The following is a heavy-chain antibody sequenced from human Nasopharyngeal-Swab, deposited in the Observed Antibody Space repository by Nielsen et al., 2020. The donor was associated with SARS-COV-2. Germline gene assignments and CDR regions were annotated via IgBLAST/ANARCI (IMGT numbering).Heavy chain of an antibody. CDR1: GFTFSSYA. CDR2: ISGSGGST. V-gene: IGHV3-23*01. J-gene: IGHJ5*02. D-gene: IGHD2-2*01. CDR3: AKSSRIVVVPAAKWFDP. Sequence: GESLKISCAASGFTFSSYAMSWVRQAPGKGLEWVSAISGSGGSTYYAGSVKGRFTISRDNSKNTLYLQMNSLRAEDTAVYYCAKSSRIVVVPAAKWFDPWGQGTLVTVSS.